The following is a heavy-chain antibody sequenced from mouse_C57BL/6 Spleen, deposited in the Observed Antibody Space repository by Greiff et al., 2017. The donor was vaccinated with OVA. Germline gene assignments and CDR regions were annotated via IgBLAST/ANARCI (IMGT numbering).Heavy chain of an antibody. V-gene: IGHV1-39*01. Sequence: EVQGVESGPELVKPGASVKISCKASGYSFTDYNMNWVKQSNGKSLEWIGVINPNYGTTSYNQKFKGKATLTVDQSSSTAYMQLNSLTSEDSAVYDCARRGYGSSYGYFDVWGTGTTVTVSS. CDR1: GYSFTDYN. D-gene: IGHD1-1*01. J-gene: IGHJ1*03. CDR3: ARRGYGSSYGYFDV. CDR2: INPNYGTT.